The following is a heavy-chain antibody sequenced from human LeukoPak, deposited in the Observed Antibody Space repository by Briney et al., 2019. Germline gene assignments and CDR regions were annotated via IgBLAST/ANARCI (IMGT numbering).Heavy chain of an antibody. CDR3: ARLPGIAAAGTAYYYYGMDV. J-gene: IGHJ6*02. Sequence: SETLSLTCSVSGGSISSSTYYWGWIRQPPGKGLEWIGNIYYSGSTYYNPSLRSRVTISVDTSKNQFSLKLSSVTAADTAVYYCARLPGIAAAGTAYYYYGMDVWGQGTTVTVSS. D-gene: IGHD6-13*01. V-gene: IGHV4-39*07. CDR1: GGSISSSTYY. CDR2: IYYSGST.